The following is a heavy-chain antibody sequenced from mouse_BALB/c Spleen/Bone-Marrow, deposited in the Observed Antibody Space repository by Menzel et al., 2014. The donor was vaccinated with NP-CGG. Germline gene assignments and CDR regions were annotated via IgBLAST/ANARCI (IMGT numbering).Heavy chain of an antibody. V-gene: IGHV1S81*02. CDR3: ARINGYDY. J-gene: IGHJ2*01. CDR2: IDPSTGRT. D-gene: IGHD2-2*01. Sequence: VQLQQSGAELVKPGASVKLSCKASGYTFTSYWMHWVKQRPGQGLEWIGEIDPSTGRTDYNKKFKSQATLTVDKSSSTVYMHLSSLTSEDSAVYYCARINGYDYWGQGTTLTVSS. CDR1: GYTFTSYW.